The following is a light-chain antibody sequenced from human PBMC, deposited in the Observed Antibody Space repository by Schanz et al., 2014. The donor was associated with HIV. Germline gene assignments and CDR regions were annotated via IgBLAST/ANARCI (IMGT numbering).Light chain of an antibody. V-gene: IGLV1-44*01. CDR1: SSNIGNNK. CDR2: ANM. CDR3: ATWVDSLNGWV. J-gene: IGLJ3*02. Sequence: QPVLTQPPSVSGTPGQRVTIFCSGSSSNIGNNKGKWHHHPPGTAPRLLIYANMERPSGVPDRFSGSDSGASASLAISGLQSEDEADYYCATWVDSLNGWVFGGGTKVTVL.